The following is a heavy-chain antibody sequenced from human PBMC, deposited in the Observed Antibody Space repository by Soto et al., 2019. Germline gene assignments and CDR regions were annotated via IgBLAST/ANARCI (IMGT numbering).Heavy chain of an antibody. Sequence: PGGSLRLSCEASGFIFTNFWMHWVRQVLGKGLVWVSRIDTSGSSTSYADSVKGRFTISRDNAKNTVSLQMNSLRAEDTGVYYCAKDSWYFDIWSQGSLVTVSS. J-gene: IGHJ1*01. D-gene: IGHD3-9*01. V-gene: IGHV3-74*01. CDR1: GFIFTNFW. CDR2: IDTSGSST. CDR3: AKDSWYFDI.